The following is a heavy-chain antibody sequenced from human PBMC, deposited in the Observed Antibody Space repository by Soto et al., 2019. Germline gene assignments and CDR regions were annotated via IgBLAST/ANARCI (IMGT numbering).Heavy chain of an antibody. Sequence: QVQLQQWGAGLLKPSETLSLTCAVDSGSXSTXXXXXXRQPPGKGLEWIGEIHPSGDTDYNPSLSNRXXXSLDTSKXXXXXXXXXXTAADTAVYFCSRGRDPHKGGRTWGQGTLVTVSS. D-gene: IGHD3-16*01. CDR2: IHPSGDT. CDR3: SRGRDPHKGGRT. J-gene: IGHJ5*02. V-gene: IGHV4-34*02. CDR1: SGSXSTXX.